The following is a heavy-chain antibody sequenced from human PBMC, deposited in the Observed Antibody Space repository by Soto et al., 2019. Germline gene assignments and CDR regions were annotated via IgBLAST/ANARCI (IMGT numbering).Heavy chain of an antibody. CDR3: ARDSYYDILTGYPYYGMDV. V-gene: IGHV3-30-3*01. D-gene: IGHD3-9*01. CDR1: GFTFRSYA. J-gene: IGHJ6*02. Sequence: GCRRVSGSASGFTFRSYAMHWVRQAPGRGLEWVAVISYYGSNKYYADSVKGRFTISRDNSKNTLYLQMNSLRAEDTAVYYCARDSYYDILTGYPYYGMDVWGQGTKVTVYS. CDR2: ISYYGSNK.